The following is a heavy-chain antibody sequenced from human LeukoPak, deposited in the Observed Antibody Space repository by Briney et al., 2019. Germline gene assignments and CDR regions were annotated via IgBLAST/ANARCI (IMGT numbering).Heavy chain of an antibody. D-gene: IGHD3-22*01. CDR3: ATAYYYDSSGSKITRSLDY. CDR2: FDPEDGET. Sequence: ASVRVSCKVSGYTLTELSMHWVRQAPGKGLEWMGGFDPEDGETIYAQKFQGRVTMTEDTSTDTAYMELSSLRSEDTAVYYCATAYYYDSSGSKITRSLDYWGQGTLVTVSS. J-gene: IGHJ4*02. V-gene: IGHV1-24*01. CDR1: GYTLTELS.